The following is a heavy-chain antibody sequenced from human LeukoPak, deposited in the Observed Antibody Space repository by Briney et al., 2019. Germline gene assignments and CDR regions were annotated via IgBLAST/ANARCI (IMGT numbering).Heavy chain of an antibody. CDR3: ARDLSSTPNWEFDY. CDR2: INSNSGGT. CDR1: GYSFVGYF. D-gene: IGHD1-26*01. V-gene: IGHV1-2*06. J-gene: IGHJ4*02. Sequence: GASVKVSCKTSGYSFVGYFIHWVRQAPGQGLQWMGRINSNSGGTEYEPSFQGRVTMTRDTSISTAYVEVSTLISGDTAVYYCARDLSSTPNWEFDYWGQGTQVTVSS.